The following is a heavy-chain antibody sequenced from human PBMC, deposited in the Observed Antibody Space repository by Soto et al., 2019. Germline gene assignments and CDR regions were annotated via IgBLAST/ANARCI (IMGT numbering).Heavy chain of an antibody. CDR2: ISYDGSNK. V-gene: IGHV3-30-3*01. Sequence: GGSLRLSCAASGFTFSSYAMHWVRQAPGKGLEWVAVISYDGSNKYYADSVKGRFTISRDNSKNTLYPQMNSLRAEDTAVYYCARDQLRKDPRVDYYTAMVTGFDYWGQGTLVTVSS. J-gene: IGHJ4*02. CDR3: ARDQLRKDPRVDYYTAMVTGFDY. CDR1: GFTFSSYA. D-gene: IGHD5-18*01.